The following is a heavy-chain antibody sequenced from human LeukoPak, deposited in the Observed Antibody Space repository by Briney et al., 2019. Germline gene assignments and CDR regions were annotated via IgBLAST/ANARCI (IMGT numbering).Heavy chain of an antibody. V-gene: IGHV1-8*02. CDR2: MNPNSGNT. CDR1: GYTFTGYY. D-gene: IGHD1-26*01. CDR3: ARATDSGSYSY. J-gene: IGHJ4*02. Sequence: ASVKVSCKASGYTFTGYYIHWVRQATGQGLEWMGWMNPNSGNTGYAQKFQGRVTMTRNTSISTAYMELSSLRSEDTAVYYCARATDSGSYSYWGQGTLVTVSS.